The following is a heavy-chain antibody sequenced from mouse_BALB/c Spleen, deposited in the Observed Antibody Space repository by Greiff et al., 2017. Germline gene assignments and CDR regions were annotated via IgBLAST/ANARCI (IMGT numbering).Heavy chain of an antibody. CDR1: GFSLTSYG. CDR3: ARAAYYGNYGDY. D-gene: IGHD2-10*01. J-gene: IGHJ2*01. CDR2: IWAGGST. Sequence: VNVVESGPGLVAPSQSLSITCTVSGFSLTSYGVHWVRQPPGKGLEWLGVIWAGGSTNYNSALMSRLSISKDNSKSQVFLKMNSLQTDDTAMYYCARAAYYGNYGDYWGQGTTLTVSS. V-gene: IGHV2-9*02.